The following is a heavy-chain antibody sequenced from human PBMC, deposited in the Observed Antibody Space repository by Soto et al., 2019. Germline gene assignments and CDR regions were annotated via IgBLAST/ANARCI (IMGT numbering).Heavy chain of an antibody. V-gene: IGHV3-48*03. D-gene: IGHD3-9*01. Sequence: GGSLRLSCAASGFTFSSYEMNWVRQAPGKGLEWVSYISSSGSTIYYADSVKGRFTISRDNAKNSLYLQMNSLRAENTAVYYCAREKDILTGYADGMDVWGQGTTVTVSS. CDR3: AREKDILTGYADGMDV. J-gene: IGHJ6*02. CDR2: ISSSGSTI. CDR1: GFTFSSYE.